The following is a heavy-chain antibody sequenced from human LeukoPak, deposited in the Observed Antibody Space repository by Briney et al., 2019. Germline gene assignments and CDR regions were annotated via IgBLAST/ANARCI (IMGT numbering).Heavy chain of an antibody. D-gene: IGHD2-15*01. V-gene: IGHV3-23*01. J-gene: IGHJ3*01. Sequence: GGSLRLSCAASGFTFSNYAMSWVRQAPGKGLEWGSGISGGGGSSDYADSVKGRFTISRDNSKNTLYLQMNRMRTEDTAVYYCAKPRDIDSWAFDVWGQGSMVTVS. CDR2: ISGGGGSS. CDR1: GFTFSNYA. CDR3: AKPRDIDSWAFDV.